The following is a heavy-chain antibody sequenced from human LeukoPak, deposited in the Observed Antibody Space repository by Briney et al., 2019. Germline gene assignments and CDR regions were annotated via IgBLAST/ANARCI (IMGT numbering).Heavy chain of an antibody. D-gene: IGHD6-19*01. CDR1: GFTFSSYA. CDR2: IWYDGSNK. J-gene: IGHJ4*02. CDR3: ASTSGWYEPIDY. Sequence: GGSLRLSCAASGFTFSSYAMSWVRQAPGKGPEWVAVIWYDGSNKYYADSVKGRFTISRDNSKNTLYLQMNSLRAEDTAVYYCASTSGWYEPIDYWGQGTLVTVSS. V-gene: IGHV3-33*08.